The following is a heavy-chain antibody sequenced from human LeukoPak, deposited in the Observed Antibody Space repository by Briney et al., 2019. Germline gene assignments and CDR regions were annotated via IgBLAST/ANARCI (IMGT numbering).Heavy chain of an antibody. J-gene: IGHJ4*02. CDR2: IKQDGSEK. CDR3: ARRAGAYSHPYDY. Sequence: GGSLRLSCAASGFTFNIHGMNWVRQAPGKGLEWVANIKQDGSEKYYVDSVKGRFTISRDNGKNSLHLQMNSLRAEDTAVYYCARRAGAYSHPYDYWGQGTLVTVSS. CDR1: GFTFNIHG. D-gene: IGHD4/OR15-4a*01. V-gene: IGHV3-7*03.